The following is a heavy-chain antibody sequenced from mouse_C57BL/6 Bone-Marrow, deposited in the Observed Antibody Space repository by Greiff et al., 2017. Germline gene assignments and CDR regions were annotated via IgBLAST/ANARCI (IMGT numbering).Heavy chain of an antibody. D-gene: IGHD2-4*01. CDR3: ARMDDYDGYYFDY. CDR1: GYTFTSYW. Sequence: LQQPGAELVKPGASVKMSCKASGYTFTSYWITWVKQRPGQGLEWIGDIYPGSGSTNYNEKFKSKATLTVDTSSSTAYMQLSSLTSEDSAVYYCARMDDYDGYYFDYWGQGTTLTVSS. V-gene: IGHV1-55*01. CDR2: IYPGSGST. J-gene: IGHJ2*01.